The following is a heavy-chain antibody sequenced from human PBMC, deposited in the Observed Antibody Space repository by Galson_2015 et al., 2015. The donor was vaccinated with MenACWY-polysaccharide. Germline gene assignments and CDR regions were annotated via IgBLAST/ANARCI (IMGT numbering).Heavy chain of an antibody. Sequence: SLRLSCAASGFTFSNDAMSWVRQAPGKGQEWVSTIGGSGSKTHYADSVKGRFTISRNISKNTLSLQMNSLRAVDTAVYYCASVRYSTGKYHFDYWGQGTLVAVSS. CDR3: ASVRYSTGKYHFDY. CDR2: IGGSGSKT. CDR1: GFTFSNDA. J-gene: IGHJ4*02. D-gene: IGHD5-18*01. V-gene: IGHV3-23*01.